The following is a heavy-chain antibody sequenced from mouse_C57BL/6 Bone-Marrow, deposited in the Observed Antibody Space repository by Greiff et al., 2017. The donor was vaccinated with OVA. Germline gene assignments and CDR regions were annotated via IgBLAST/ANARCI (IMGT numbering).Heavy chain of an antibody. CDR2: FHPYNDDT. Sequence: QVQLQQPGAELVKPGASVKMSCKASGYTFTTYPIEWMKQNHGKSLEWIGNFHPYNDDTKYNEKFKGKATLTVEKSSSTVYLELSRLTSDDSAVYYCATYYYGSSYGYFDVWGTGTTVTVSS. CDR3: ATYYYGSSYGYFDV. J-gene: IGHJ1*03. V-gene: IGHV1-47*01. D-gene: IGHD1-1*01. CDR1: GYTFTTYP.